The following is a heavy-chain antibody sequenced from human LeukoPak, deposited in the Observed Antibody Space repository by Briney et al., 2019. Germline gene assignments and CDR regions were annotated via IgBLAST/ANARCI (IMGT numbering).Heavy chain of an antibody. CDR1: GYTFTGYY. CDR3: ARDGALSLGYGAFADY. D-gene: IGHD4-17*01. CDR2: INPNSGGT. V-gene: IGHV1-2*06. J-gene: IGHJ4*02. Sequence: GASVKVSCKASGYTFTGYYMHWVRQAPGQGLEWMGRINPNSGGTDYAQKFQGRVTMTRDTSISTAYMELSRLRSDDTAVYYCARDGALSLGYGAFADYWGQGTLVTVSS.